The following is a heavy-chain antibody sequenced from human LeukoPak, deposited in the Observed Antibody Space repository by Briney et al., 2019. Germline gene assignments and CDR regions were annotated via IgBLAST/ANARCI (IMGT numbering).Heavy chain of an antibody. CDR2: IYYSGTT. CDR1: GASFTSNY. D-gene: IGHD6-19*01. Sequence: KSSETLSLTCTVSGASFTSNYWSWIRQPPGKGLEWIGYIYYSGTTAYNPSLERRVTMSVDMSKNQHSLKLNSLSAADTAVYYCVRGSGWYLYWGQGTLVTVFS. J-gene: IGHJ4*02. CDR3: VRGSGWYLY. V-gene: IGHV4-59*13.